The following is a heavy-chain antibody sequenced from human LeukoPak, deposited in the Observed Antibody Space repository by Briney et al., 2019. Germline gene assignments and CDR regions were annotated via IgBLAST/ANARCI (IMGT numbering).Heavy chain of an antibody. D-gene: IGHD3-10*01. V-gene: IGHV3-23*01. CDR3: AKASVWTMVRVVSYFDE. Sequence: GETLRLSCVASGFTFSSYGMTWVRQAPGKGLAWVSGISGSGDNTWYGDSVKGRFTMSRDNSKKTLDLQMHSRRAEDTAVYYCAKASVWTMVRVVSYFDEWGQGIQVTVSS. CDR2: ISGSGDNT. CDR1: GFTFSSYG. J-gene: IGHJ4*02.